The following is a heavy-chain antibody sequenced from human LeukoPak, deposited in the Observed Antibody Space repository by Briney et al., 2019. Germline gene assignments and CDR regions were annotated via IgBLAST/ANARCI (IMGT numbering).Heavy chain of an antibody. Sequence: PGGSLRLSCAASGFTFSSYDMHWVRQATGKGLEGVSAIGTAGDTYYPGSVKGRFTISRENAKNSLYLQMNSLRSGDTAVYYCAREATASSSYYCYFDLWGRGTRVTVSS. CDR1: GFTFSSYD. J-gene: IGHJ2*01. V-gene: IGHV3-13*01. CDR2: IGTAGDT. CDR3: AREATASSSYYCYFDL. D-gene: IGHD6-6*01.